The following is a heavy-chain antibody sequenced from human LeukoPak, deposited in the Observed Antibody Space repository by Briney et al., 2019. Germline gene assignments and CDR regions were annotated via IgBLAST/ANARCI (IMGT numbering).Heavy chain of an antibody. CDR1: GFTFSSYG. J-gene: IGHJ4*02. V-gene: IGHV3-30*02. D-gene: IGHD3-22*01. CDR2: IRYDGSNK. Sequence: PGGSLRLSCAASGFTFSSYGMHWVRQAPGKGLEWVTFIRYDGSNKYYADSVKGRFTISRDNSKNTLYLRMNSLRAEDTAVYYCAKDLRHYYDSSGYPIFDYWGQGTLVTVSS. CDR3: AKDLRHYYDSSGYPIFDY.